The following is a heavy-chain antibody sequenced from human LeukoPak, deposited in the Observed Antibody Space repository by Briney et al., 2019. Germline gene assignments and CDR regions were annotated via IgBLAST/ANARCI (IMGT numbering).Heavy chain of an antibody. CDR1: GFTFSSYW. D-gene: IGHD1-26*01. CDR2: INSDGSST. J-gene: IGHJ6*02. V-gene: IGHV3-74*01. Sequence: PGGSLRLSCAASGFTFSSYWMHWVRQAPGKGLVWVSRINSDGSSTSYADSVKGRFTISRDNAKNTLYLQMNSLRAEDTAVYYCARSSGIVGATGYYGMDVRGQGTTVTVSS. CDR3: ARSSGIVGATGYYGMDV.